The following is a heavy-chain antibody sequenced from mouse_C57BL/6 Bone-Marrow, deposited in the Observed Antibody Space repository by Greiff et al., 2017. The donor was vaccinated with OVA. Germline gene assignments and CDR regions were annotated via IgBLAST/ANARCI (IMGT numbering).Heavy chain of an antibody. D-gene: IGHD3-3*01. J-gene: IGHJ4*01. CDR1: GYTFTSYW. CDR2: IDPSDSYT. V-gene: IGHV1-50*01. CDR3: ARLGYAMDY. Sequence: QVQLQQPGAELVKPGASVKLSCKASGYTFTSYWMQWVKQRPGQGLEWIGEIDPSDSYTNSNQKFKGKATLTVDTSSSTAYMQLSSLTSEDSAVYYCARLGYAMDYWGQGTSVTVSS.